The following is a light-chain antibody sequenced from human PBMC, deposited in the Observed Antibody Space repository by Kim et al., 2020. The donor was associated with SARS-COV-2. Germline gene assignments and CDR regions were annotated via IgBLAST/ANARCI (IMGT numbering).Light chain of an antibody. V-gene: IGLV2-14*03. J-gene: IGLJ2*01. CDR1: SSDVGAYDY. CDR3: TSYTTRSTVV. Sequence: GQSITISCTGTSSDVGAYDYVSWYQQHPGKAPKLMISDVSHRPSGVSNRFSGSKSGNTASLIISGLQTEDEADYYCTSYTTRSTVVFGGGTQLTVL. CDR2: DVS.